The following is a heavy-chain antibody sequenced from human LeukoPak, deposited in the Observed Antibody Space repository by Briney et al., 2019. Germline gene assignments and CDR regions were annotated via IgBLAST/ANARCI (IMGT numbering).Heavy chain of an antibody. CDR1: GGTFSSYA. CDR3: ARVGLERRLGRHNYYYYGMDV. Sequence: SVKASCKASGGTFSSYAISWVRQAPGQGLEWMGGIIPIFGTANYAQKFQGRVTITADESTSTAYMELSSLRSEDTAVYYCARVGLERRLGRHNYYYYGMDVWGQGTTVTVSS. D-gene: IGHD1-1*01. J-gene: IGHJ6*02. CDR2: IIPIFGTA. V-gene: IGHV1-69*01.